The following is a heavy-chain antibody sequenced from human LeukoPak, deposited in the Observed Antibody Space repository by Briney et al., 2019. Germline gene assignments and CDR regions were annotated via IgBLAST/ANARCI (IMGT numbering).Heavy chain of an antibody. D-gene: IGHD3-10*01. V-gene: IGHV3-23*01. CDR1: GFTFSSYA. CDR2: ISGSGGST. CDR3: AEVTMVRGYYFDY. J-gene: IGHJ4*02. Sequence: GGSLRLSCAASGFTFSSYAMSWVRQAPGKGLEWVSAISGSGGSTYYADSVKGRFTISRDNPKNTLYLQMNSLRAEDTAVYYCAEVTMVRGYYFDYWGQGTLVTVSS.